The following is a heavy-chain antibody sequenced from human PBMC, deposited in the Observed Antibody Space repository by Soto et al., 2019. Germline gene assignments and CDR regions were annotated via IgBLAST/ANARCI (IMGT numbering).Heavy chain of an antibody. CDR3: AREGVATTLDAFDI. V-gene: IGHV3-7*01. D-gene: IGHD5-12*01. CDR1: GFTFSSYW. CDR2: IKQDGSEK. J-gene: IGHJ3*02. Sequence: EVQLVESVGGLVQPGGSLSLSCAASGFTFSSYWMSWVRQAPGKGLEWVANIKQDGSEKYYVDSVKGRFTISRDNAKNSLYLQMNSLRAEDTAVYYCAREGVATTLDAFDIWGQGTMVTVSS.